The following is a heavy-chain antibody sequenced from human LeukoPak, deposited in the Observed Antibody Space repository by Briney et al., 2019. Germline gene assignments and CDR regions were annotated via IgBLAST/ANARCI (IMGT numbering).Heavy chain of an antibody. J-gene: IGHJ1*01. CDR3: ARDLVTMVRGEYLAEYFQH. D-gene: IGHD3-10*01. Sequence: GGSLRLSCAASGFTFSSYAMSWVRQAPGKGLEWVSAISGSGGSTYYADSVKGRFTISRDNAKNSLYLQMNSLRAEDTAVYYCARDLVTMVRGEYLAEYFQHWGQGTLVTVSS. CDR1: GFTFSSYA. CDR2: ISGSGGST. V-gene: IGHV3-23*01.